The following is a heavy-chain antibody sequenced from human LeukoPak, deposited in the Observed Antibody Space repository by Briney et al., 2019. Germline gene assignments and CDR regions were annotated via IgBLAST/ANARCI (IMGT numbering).Heavy chain of an antibody. CDR2: IYTSGST. CDR1: GGSISSYY. D-gene: IGHD2-15*01. CDR3: ARNSCPSGSCYENRGYFDY. J-gene: IGHJ4*02. V-gene: IGHV4-4*07. Sequence: SETLSLTCTVSGGSISSYYWSWIRQPAGKGLEWIGRIYTSGSTNYNPSLKSRVTISVDTSKNQFSLKLSSVTAADTAVYYCARNSCPSGSCYENRGYFDYWGQGTLVTVSS.